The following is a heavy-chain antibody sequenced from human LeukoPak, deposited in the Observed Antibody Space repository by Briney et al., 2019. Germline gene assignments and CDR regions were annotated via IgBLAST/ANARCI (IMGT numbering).Heavy chain of an antibody. CDR3: ARDASITMIVAAFGP. D-gene: IGHD3-22*01. CDR1: GFTFSTYR. V-gene: IGHV3-48*01. J-gene: IGHJ5*02. CDR2: ISSSSSSI. Sequence: PGGSLRLSCAASGFTFSTYRMNWVRQAPGKGLEWVSYISSSSSSIYYADSVRGRFTISRDNAKNSLYLQMNSLRAEDTAVYYCARDASITMIVAAFGPWGQGTLVTVSS.